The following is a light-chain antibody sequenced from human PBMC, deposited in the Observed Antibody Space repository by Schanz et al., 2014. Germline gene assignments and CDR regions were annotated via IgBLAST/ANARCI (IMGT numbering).Light chain of an antibody. CDR1: SRDVGSYNL. J-gene: IGLJ1*01. CDR2: DVS. Sequence: QSALTQPASVSGSPGQSITISCTGTSRDVGSYNLVSWYQQHPGEAPKLMIYDVSERPSGVPDRFSGSKSGNTASLTISGLQAEDEADYFCCSYAGRTTFYVFGTGTKLTVL. V-gene: IGLV2-23*02. CDR3: CSYAGRTTFYV.